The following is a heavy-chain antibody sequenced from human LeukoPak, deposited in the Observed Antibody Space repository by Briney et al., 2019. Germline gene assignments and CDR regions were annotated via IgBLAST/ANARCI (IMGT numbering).Heavy chain of an antibody. Sequence: PGGSLRLSCAASGFTVSSNYMSWVRQAPGKGLEWVSVIYSGGSTYYADSVKGRFTISRDNSKNTPYLQMNSLRAEDTAVYYCARAYDGAGGLSYWGQGTLVTVSS. CDR3: ARAYDGAGGLSY. CDR2: IYSGGST. D-gene: IGHD2-8*02. J-gene: IGHJ4*02. CDR1: GFTVSSNY. V-gene: IGHV3-66*01.